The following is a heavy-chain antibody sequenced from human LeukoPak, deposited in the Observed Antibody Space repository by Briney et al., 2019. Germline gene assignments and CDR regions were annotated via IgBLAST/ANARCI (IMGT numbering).Heavy chain of an antibody. CDR1: GFTFSSYG. CDR2: IRYDGSNK. Sequence: GGSLRLSCAASGFTFSSYGMHWVRQAPGEGLEWVAFIRYDGSNKYYADSVKGRFTISRDNPRNTLYLQMNSLRAEDTAMYHCAKEWELTYWGQGTLVTASS. CDR3: AKEWELTY. V-gene: IGHV3-30*02. D-gene: IGHD1-26*01. J-gene: IGHJ4*02.